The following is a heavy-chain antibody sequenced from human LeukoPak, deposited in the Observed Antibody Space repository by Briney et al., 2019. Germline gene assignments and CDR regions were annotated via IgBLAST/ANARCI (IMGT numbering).Heavy chain of an antibody. D-gene: IGHD1-26*01. J-gene: IGHJ4*02. CDR2: IKPDGREK. Sequence: GGSLRLSCVASGFNFITYWMSCVRQVPGKGLEWVANIKPDGREKYYVDSVRGRFTISRDNARNSLYLDMNTLRAEDTAVYYCARDLSGTFYGPLYNWGQGTLVTVSS. V-gene: IGHV3-7*05. CDR1: GFNFITYW. CDR3: ARDLSGTFYGPLYN.